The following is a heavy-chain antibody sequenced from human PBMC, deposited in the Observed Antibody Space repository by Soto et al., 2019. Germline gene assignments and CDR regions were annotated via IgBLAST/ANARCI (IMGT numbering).Heavy chain of an antibody. V-gene: IGHV3-23*01. J-gene: IGHJ2*01. Sequence: EVQLLESGGGLVQPGGSLRLSCAASGFTFSSYAMNWVRQAPGKGLEWVSVISGSGGSTYYADSVKGRFTISRDNSKNTLYLQMNRLRAEDTAVYYCAKRPTGWYFDLWGRGTLVTVSS. CDR1: GFTFSSYA. CDR3: AKRPTGWYFDL. CDR2: ISGSGGST.